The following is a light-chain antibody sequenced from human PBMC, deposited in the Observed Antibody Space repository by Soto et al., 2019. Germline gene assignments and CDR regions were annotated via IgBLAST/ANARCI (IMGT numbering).Light chain of an antibody. CDR2: QVS. Sequence: DVVMAQSPLSLPVTLGQPASISCRSNQSLGYGDGNTYFSWMQQRQGQSPRRLINQVSKRDSGVPGRFSGSGSGTDCTLKISRVEAEDVGVYYCMQGTHWPTTFGQGTRLEI. CDR3: MQGTHWPTT. CDR1: QSLGYGDGNTY. V-gene: IGKV2-30*01. J-gene: IGKJ5*01.